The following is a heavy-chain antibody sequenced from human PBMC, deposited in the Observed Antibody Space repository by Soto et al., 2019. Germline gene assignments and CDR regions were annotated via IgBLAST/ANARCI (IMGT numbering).Heavy chain of an antibody. Sequence: EVQLLESGGGLIQPGGSLRLSCAASGFTFSSYAMSWVRQAPGKGLEWVSTFRGNGDVTYYADSVRGRFTVSRDNSKNTLYLQMNGLRGGDTAIYYCAKGPDPGAFDIWGQGTMVTVSS. D-gene: IGHD3-10*01. CDR2: FRGNGDVT. CDR3: AKGPDPGAFDI. V-gene: IGHV3-23*01. J-gene: IGHJ3*02. CDR1: GFTFSSYA.